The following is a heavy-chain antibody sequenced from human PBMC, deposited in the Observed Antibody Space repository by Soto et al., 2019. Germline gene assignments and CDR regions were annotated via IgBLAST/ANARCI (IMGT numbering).Heavy chain of an antibody. CDR2: ISGSGGST. J-gene: IGHJ4*02. CDR1: GFTFSSYA. V-gene: IGHV3-23*01. D-gene: IGHD3-10*01. Sequence: EVQLLESGGGLVQPGGSLRLSCAASGFTFSSYAMSWVRQAPGKGLEWVSAISGSGGSTYYADSVKGRFTISRDNSKNTLYLQVNSLRAEDTAVYYCAKVHSGSGSYFVDYWGQGPLVTVSS. CDR3: AKVHSGSGSYFVDY.